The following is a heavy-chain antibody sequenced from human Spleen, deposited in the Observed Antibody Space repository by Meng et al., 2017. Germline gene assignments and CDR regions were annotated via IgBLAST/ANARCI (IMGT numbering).Heavy chain of an antibody. CDR2: ISRSGSTI. CDR3: ARGARRLTDAFDI. D-gene: IGHD6-25*01. V-gene: IGHV3-11*01. CDR1: GFTFSDYY. Sequence: GESLKISCAASGFTFSDYYMSWLRQAPGKGLEWVSYISRSGSTIYYADSVEGRFTISRDNAQNSLYLQMNSLRAEDTAVYYCARGARRLTDAFDIWGQGTTVTVAS. J-gene: IGHJ3*02.